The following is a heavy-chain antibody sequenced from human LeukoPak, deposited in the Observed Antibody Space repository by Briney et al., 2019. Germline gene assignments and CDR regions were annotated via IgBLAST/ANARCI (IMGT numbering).Heavy chain of an antibody. Sequence: PGGSLRLSCAASGFTFSGFWMSWVRQAPGKGLEWVANIKQDGSEKYYVDSVKGRFTISRDNAKNSLYLQMNSLRADDTAVYFCARLGVAVAATLWSWGQGSLVTVSS. CDR3: ARLGVAVAATLWS. V-gene: IGHV3-7*01. CDR1: GFTFSGFW. D-gene: IGHD2-15*01. CDR2: IKQDGSEK. J-gene: IGHJ4*02.